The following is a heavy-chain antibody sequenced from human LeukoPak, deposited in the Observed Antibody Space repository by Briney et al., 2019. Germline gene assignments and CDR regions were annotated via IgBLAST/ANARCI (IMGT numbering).Heavy chain of an antibody. CDR2: IYYSGST. CDR3: ASVHYYYYYYMDV. V-gene: IGHV4-39*01. Sequence: SETLSLTCTVSGGSISSSSYYWGWIRQPPGKGLEWIGSIYYSGSTYYNPSLKSRVTISVDTSKNQFSLKLSSVPAADTAVYFCASVHYYYYYYMDVWGKGTTVTVSS. CDR1: GGSISSSSYY. D-gene: IGHD3-10*02. J-gene: IGHJ6*03.